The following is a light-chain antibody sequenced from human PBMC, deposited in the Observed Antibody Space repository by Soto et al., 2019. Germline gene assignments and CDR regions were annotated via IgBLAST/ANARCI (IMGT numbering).Light chain of an antibody. J-gene: IGKJ1*01. CDR2: WAS. Sequence: DIVMTQSPDSLAVSLGERATINCKSSQSVLYSSNNKNYLAWYQQRPGQPPNLLIYWASTRESGVPDRFSASGSGRDFTLTISSLQAEDVAIYYCQQYFSFPWTFGQGTKVEIK. CDR3: QQYFSFPWT. V-gene: IGKV4-1*01. CDR1: QSVLYSSNNKNY.